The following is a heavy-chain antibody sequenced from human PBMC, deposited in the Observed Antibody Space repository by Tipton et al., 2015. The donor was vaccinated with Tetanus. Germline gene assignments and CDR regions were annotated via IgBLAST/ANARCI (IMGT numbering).Heavy chain of an antibody. J-gene: IGHJ4*02. CDR1: GFPFHSYH. CDR3: ARVIRRSMIGYGVFDS. CDR2: IGDSRKVV. Sequence: SLRLSCATSGFPFHSYHIAWVRQAPGKGLEWVACIGDSRKVVQYADFVKGRFAVSRDDAESALFLQLTSLRDDDTAVYFCARVIRRSMIGYGVFDSWGQGTLVAVSS. V-gene: IGHV3-48*02. D-gene: IGHD3-22*01.